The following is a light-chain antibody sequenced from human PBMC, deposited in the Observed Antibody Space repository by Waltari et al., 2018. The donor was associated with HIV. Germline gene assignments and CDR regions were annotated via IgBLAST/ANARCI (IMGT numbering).Light chain of an antibody. CDR2: EVT. CDR3: VSYSGSNTVI. Sequence: QSALTQPPSASGSPGQSVTISCSGTSSAIGGYNYVSGYQQHPGKAPKLIIYEVTQRPSGLPNRFSGSKSGTTASLTVSGLQAEDEADYYCVSYSGSNTVIFGGGTKLTVL. CDR1: SSAIGGYNY. J-gene: IGLJ2*01. V-gene: IGLV2-8*01.